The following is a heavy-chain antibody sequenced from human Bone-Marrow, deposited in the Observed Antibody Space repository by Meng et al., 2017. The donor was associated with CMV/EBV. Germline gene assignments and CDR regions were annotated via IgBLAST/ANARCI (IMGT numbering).Heavy chain of an antibody. J-gene: IGHJ4*02. CDR1: GFAVNNDY. CDR2: LYSSGAA. CDR3: ARGSTTPRRLIAARALDY. Sequence: GGSLRLSCAASGFAVNNDYMSWVRQAPGKGLEWVSTLYSSGAAKYADSVKGRFIISRDNSKNTLYLQMNSLRAEDTAVYYCARGSTTPRRLIAARALDYWGQGTLVTVSS. D-gene: IGHD6-6*01. V-gene: IGHV3-66*03.